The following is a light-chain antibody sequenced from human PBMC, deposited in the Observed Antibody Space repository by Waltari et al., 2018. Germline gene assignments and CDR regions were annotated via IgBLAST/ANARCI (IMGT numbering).Light chain of an antibody. CDR3: SSYTTSSTLV. Sequence: QSALTQPASVSGSPGQSITISCTGTSSDVGGYNSVPWYQQHPGRAPKLMISDVNSRPSGVSHRCSGSTSGNTASLTISGLQTEDEADYSCSSYTTSSTLVFGGGTQLTVL. CDR1: SSDVGGYNS. V-gene: IGLV2-14*03. CDR2: DVN. J-gene: IGLJ2*01.